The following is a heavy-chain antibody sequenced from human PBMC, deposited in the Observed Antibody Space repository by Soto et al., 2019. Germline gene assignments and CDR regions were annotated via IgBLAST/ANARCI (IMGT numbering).Heavy chain of an antibody. CDR1: GYTFTSYY. CDR2: INPSGGST. CDR3: ARDDSSGYSASWYFDL. D-gene: IGHD3-22*01. J-gene: IGHJ2*01. Sequence: GASVKVSCKASGYTFTSYYMHWVRQAPGQGLEWMGIINPSGGSTSYAQKFQGRVTMTRDTSTNTVYMELSSLRSEDTAVYYCARDDSSGYSASWYFDLWGRGTLVTVSS. V-gene: IGHV1-46*01.